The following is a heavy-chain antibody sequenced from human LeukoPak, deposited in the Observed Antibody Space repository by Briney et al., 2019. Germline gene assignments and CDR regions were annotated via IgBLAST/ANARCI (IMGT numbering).Heavy chain of an antibody. V-gene: IGHV4-4*07. CDR3: ARGTTYYDFWSGYADWFDP. CDR2: IYTSGST. CDR1: GGSISSYY. D-gene: IGHD3-3*01. Sequence: PSETLSLTCTVSGGSISSYYWSWIRQPAGKGLEWIGRIYTSGSTNYNPSLKSRVTMSVDTSKNQFSLKLSSVTAADTAVYYCARGTTYYDFWSGYADWFDPWGQGTLVTVSS. J-gene: IGHJ5*02.